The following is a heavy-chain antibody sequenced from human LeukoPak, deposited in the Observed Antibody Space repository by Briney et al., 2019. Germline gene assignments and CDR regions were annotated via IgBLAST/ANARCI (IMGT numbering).Heavy chain of an antibody. J-gene: IGHJ4*02. D-gene: IGHD5-12*01. Sequence: KSSETLSHTCTVSGGSISGHYWSWIRQPPGKGLEWIGHIYFSGTTTYNPALKGRFTISVDTSQNQLSLELTSVTAADTALYYCARDRPSGLTDYWGQGTLVTVSS. CDR2: IYFSGTT. CDR3: ARDRPSGLTDY. CDR1: GGSISGHY. V-gene: IGHV4-59*11.